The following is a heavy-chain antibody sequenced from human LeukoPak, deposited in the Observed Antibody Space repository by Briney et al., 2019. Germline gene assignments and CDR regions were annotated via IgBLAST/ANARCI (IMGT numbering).Heavy chain of an antibody. Sequence: GGSLRLSCAASGFTFSNYWMSWVRQAPGKGLEWVANIKQDGSEKYKVDSVNGRFTISIDNAKNSLYLQVNSLRAEDRAVYCCARGFIKLDYWGQGTLVTVSS. D-gene: IGHD2-15*01. CDR1: GFTFSNYW. V-gene: IGHV3-7*01. CDR3: ARGFIKLDY. CDR2: IKQDGSEK. J-gene: IGHJ4*02.